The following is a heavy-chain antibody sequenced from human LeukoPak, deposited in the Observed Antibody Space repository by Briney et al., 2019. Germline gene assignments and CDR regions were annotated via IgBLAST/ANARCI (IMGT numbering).Heavy chain of an antibody. D-gene: IGHD1-20*01. CDR3: ARDGGYNWNDDAFDI. V-gene: IGHV1-69*01. Sequence: SVKVSCKAPRGTFSSYAISWVRQAPGQGLEWMGGIIPIFGTANYAQKFQGRVTITADESTSTAYMELSSLRSEDTAVYYCARDGGYNWNDDAFDIWGQGTMVTVSS. J-gene: IGHJ3*02. CDR1: RGTFSSYA. CDR2: IIPIFGTA.